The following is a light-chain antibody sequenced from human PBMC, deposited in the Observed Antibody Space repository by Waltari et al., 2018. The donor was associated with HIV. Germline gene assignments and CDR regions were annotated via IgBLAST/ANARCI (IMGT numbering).Light chain of an antibody. V-gene: IGLV1-51*01. J-gene: IGLJ2*01. CDR1: SSNMGNNY. CDR2: ENN. Sequence: QSVLTQPPSVSAAPGQKVTISCSGSSSNMGNNYVSWYQQFPGAAPKLLIYENNKRPSGIPDRCSGSKSGTSATLGVTGLQTGDEADYYCGTWDGSLGSGVFGGGTKLTVL. CDR3: GTWDGSLGSGV.